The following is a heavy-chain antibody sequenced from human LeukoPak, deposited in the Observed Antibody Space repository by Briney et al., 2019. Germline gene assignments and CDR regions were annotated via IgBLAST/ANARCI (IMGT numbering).Heavy chain of an antibody. V-gene: IGHV1-2*02. D-gene: IGHD3-10*01. J-gene: IGHJ4*02. CDR1: GYILTAYC. CDR3: ARGAYASGTYYRRYFDY. Sequence: GASVKVSCNASGYILTAYCIHWVRQAPGQGLEWMGWINPNSGGTNFAQKFQGRVTMTRDTSISTAFMELSTLTSDDTAVYYCARGAYASGTYYRRYFDYWGQGTVVTVSS. CDR2: INPNSGGT.